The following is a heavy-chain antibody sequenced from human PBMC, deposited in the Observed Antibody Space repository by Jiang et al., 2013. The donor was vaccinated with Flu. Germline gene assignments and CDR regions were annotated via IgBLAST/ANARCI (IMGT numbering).Heavy chain of an antibody. Sequence: SGSGLVKPSQTLSLTCNVSGVSISSGGYYWTWIRQRPKRGLEWIGFIYYSGTTNYNPSLRSRISLSVDTSENHFSLKLSSVIAADTAIYYCARGMAAAGTIDYWGPGNP. D-gene: IGHD6-13*01. J-gene: IGHJ4*02. CDR3: ARGMAAAGTIDY. CDR2: IYYSGTT. V-gene: IGHV4-31*03. CDR1: GVSISSGGYY.